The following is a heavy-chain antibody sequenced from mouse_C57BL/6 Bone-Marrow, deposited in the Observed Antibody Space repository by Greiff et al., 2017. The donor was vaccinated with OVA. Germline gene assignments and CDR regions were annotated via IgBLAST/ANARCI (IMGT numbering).Heavy chain of an antibody. V-gene: IGHV1-80*01. J-gene: IGHJ4*01. Sequence: VQLQQSGAELVKPGASVKISCKASGYAFSSYWMNWVKQRPGQGLEWIGQIYPGDGDTNYNGKCKGKATLTADKSSSTAYMQLSSLTSEDSAVYFCARSGTAQARSSYYAMDYWGQGTSVTVSS. D-gene: IGHD3-2*02. CDR2: IYPGDGDT. CDR1: GYAFSSYW. CDR3: ARSGTAQARSSYYAMDY.